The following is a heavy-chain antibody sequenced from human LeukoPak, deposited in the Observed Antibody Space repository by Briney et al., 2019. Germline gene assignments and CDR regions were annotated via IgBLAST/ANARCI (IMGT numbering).Heavy chain of an antibody. CDR3: ARDLSGSPPYWYFDL. J-gene: IGHJ2*01. V-gene: IGHV1-2*02. D-gene: IGHD1-26*01. CDR2: INPNSGGT. CDR1: GYTFTGYY. Sequence: GASVKVSCKASGYTFTGYYMHWVRQAPGQGLEWMGWINPNSGGTNYAQKFQGRVTMTRDTSISTAYMELSRLRSDDTAVYYCARDLSGSPPYWYFDLWGRGTLVTVSS.